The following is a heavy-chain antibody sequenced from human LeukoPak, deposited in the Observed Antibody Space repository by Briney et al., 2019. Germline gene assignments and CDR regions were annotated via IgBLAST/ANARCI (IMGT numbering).Heavy chain of an antibody. Sequence: PGGSLRLSCAASGFTFSSYWMSWVRQAPGKGLEWVANIKQDGSEKYYVDSVKGRFTISRDNAKNSLYLQMNSLRAEDTAVYYCARDSYGSGSYYNDYYYYYMDVWGKGTTVTVSS. J-gene: IGHJ6*03. CDR2: IKQDGSEK. CDR1: GFTFSSYW. V-gene: IGHV3-7*01. D-gene: IGHD3-10*01. CDR3: ARDSYGSGSYYNDYYYYYMDV.